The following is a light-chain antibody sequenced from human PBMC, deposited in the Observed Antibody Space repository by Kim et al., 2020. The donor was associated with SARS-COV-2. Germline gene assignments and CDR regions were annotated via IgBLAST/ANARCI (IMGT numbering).Light chain of an antibody. CDR1: SSDVGGYNY. CDR2: DVS. Sequence: QSALTQPASVSGSPGQSITISCTGTSSDVGGYNYVSWYQQHPGKAPKLMIYDVSKRPSGVSNRFSGSKSGNTASLTISGLQAEDEADYYCSSYTSISTGVFGTGTKVTVL. J-gene: IGLJ1*01. V-gene: IGLV2-14*01. CDR3: SSYTSISTGV.